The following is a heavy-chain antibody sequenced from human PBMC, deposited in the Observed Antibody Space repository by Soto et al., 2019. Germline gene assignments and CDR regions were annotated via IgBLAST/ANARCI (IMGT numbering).Heavy chain of an antibody. CDR2: ISAYNGNT. CDR3: ARDPGIAARPGYYYYGMDV. J-gene: IGHJ6*02. CDR1: GYTFTSYG. D-gene: IGHD6-6*01. V-gene: IGHV1-18*04. Sequence: QVQLVQSGAEVKKPGASVKVSCKASGYTFTSYGISWVRQAPGQGLEWMGWISAYNGNTSYAEKLQGRVTMTTDTSTSAAYMELRSLRSDDTAVYYCARDPGIAARPGYYYYGMDVWGQGTTVTVSS.